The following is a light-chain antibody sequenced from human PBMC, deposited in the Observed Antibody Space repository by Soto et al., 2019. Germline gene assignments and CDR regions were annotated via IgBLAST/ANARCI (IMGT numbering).Light chain of an antibody. CDR2: GAS. J-gene: IGKJ5*01. CDR1: ETVATN. CDR3: QQYKNWPAIT. Sequence: VMTQSPATLSVSPGERATLSCWASETVATNLAWYQQKPGQAPRLLISGASTRAAGISDRFRGSGSGTEFTLTISSLRSEDFAVYYCQQYKNWPAITFGQGTRLEIK. V-gene: IGKV3-15*01.